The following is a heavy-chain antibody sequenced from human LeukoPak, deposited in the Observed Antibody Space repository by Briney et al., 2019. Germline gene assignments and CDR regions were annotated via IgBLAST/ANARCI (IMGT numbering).Heavy chain of an antibody. CDR2: IWYDGSNE. CDR3: ARELAARLQGHYYYYGMDV. V-gene: IGHV3-33*01. CDR1: GFTFSSYG. Sequence: GGSLRLSCAASGFTFSSYGMHWVRQAPGKGLEWVAVIWYDGSNEYYADSVKGRFTISRDNSKNTLYLQMNSLRAEDTAVYYCARELAARLQGHYYYYGMDVWGQGTTVTVSS. J-gene: IGHJ6*02. D-gene: IGHD6-6*01.